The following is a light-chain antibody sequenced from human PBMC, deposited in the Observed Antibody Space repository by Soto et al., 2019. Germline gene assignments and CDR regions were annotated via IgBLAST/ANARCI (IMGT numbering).Light chain of an antibody. Sequence: EIVLTQSPGTLSLSPGERATLSCRARLSVSSSYLAWYQQKPGQAPRLLIYGASSRATGIPGRFSGSGSGTDFTLTISRLEPEDFAVYYCQQYGSSPATFGQGTKVEIK. V-gene: IGKV3-20*01. CDR1: LSVSSSY. J-gene: IGKJ1*01. CDR3: QQYGSSPAT. CDR2: GAS.